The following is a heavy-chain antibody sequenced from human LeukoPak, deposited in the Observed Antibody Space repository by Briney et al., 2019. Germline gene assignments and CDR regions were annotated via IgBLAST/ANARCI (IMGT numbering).Heavy chain of an antibody. J-gene: IGHJ4*02. CDR2: IYYSGST. D-gene: IGHD3-22*01. CDR3: ARHDGSGYPFALDY. V-gene: IGHV4-39*01. Sequence: SETLSLTCTVSGGSISSSSYYWGWIRQPPGKGLEWIGSIYYSGSTYYNPSLKSRVTISVDTSKNQFSLKLSSVTAADTAVYYCARHDGSGYPFALDYWGQGTLVTVSS. CDR1: GGSISSSSYY.